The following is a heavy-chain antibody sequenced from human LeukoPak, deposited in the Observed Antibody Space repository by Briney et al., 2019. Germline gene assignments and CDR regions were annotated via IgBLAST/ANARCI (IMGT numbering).Heavy chain of an antibody. V-gene: IGHV1-2*02. D-gene: IGHD3-10*01. CDR2: INPNSGGT. CDR1: GYTFTDYY. CDR3: ARVKEGSGVLSDAFDI. J-gene: IGHJ3*02. Sequence: ASVKVSCKASGYTFTDYYMHWVRQAPGQGLEWMGSINPNSGGTNYAQKFQGRVTMTRDMSTSTVYMELSSLRSEDTAVYYCARVKEGSGVLSDAFDIWGQGTMVTVSS.